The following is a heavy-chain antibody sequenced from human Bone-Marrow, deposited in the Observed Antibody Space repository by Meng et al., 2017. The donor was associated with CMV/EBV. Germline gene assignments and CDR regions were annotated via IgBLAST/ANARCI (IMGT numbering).Heavy chain of an antibody. CDR2: IWYDGSNK. D-gene: IGHD2-2*01. CDR1: GFTVSSNY. CDR3: AKDLRGFNIVVVPAAPRGVYYGMDV. Sequence: GESLKISCAASGFTVSSNYMSWVRQAPGKGLEWVAVIWYDGSNKYYADSVKGRFTISRDTSKNTLYLQMNSLRVEDTAVYYCAKDLRGFNIVVVPAAPRGVYYGMDVWGQGTTVTVSS. J-gene: IGHJ6*02. V-gene: IGHV3-33*06.